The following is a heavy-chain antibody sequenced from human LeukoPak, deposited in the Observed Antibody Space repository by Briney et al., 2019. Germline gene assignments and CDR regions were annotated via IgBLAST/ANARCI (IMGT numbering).Heavy chain of an antibody. CDR2: IYTSGST. CDR1: GGSISSYY. D-gene: IGHD3-16*02. V-gene: IGHV4-4*09. J-gene: IGHJ4*02. CDR3: ARGANHDYDYVWGSYRYRRYYFDY. Sequence: SETLSLTCTVSGGSISSYYWSWIRQPPGKGLEWIGYIYTSGSTNYNPSLKSRVTISVDTSKNQFSLKPSSVTAADTAVYYCARGANHDYDYVWGSYRYRRYYFDYWDQGTLVTVSS.